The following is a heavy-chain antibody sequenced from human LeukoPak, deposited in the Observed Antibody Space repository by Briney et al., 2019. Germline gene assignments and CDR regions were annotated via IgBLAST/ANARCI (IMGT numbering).Heavy chain of an antibody. D-gene: IGHD6-6*01. J-gene: IGHJ4*02. V-gene: IGHV1-2*02. Sequence: GASVTVSCQASGYTFTDYYMHWVRQAPGQGLEWMGWINPNSGGTNYAQKFQGRVTMTRGTSISTAYMELNRLRSDDTAVYYCARDGIAARPLGYWGQGTVVTVSS. CDR2: INPNSGGT. CDR3: ARDGIAARPLGY. CDR1: GYTFTDYY.